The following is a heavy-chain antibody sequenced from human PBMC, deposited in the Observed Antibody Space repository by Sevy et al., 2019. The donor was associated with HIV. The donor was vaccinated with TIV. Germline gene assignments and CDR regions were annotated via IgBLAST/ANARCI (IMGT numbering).Heavy chain of an antibody. V-gene: IGHV3-30*04. J-gene: IGHJ4*02. CDR2: ITYDGSNK. CDR1: GCTFSSYA. D-gene: IGHD3-10*01. CDR3: AREESYGSNFDY. Sequence: GGSLRLSCAASGCTFSSYAMHWVRQAPGKGLEWVAVITYDGSNKYYADSVKGRFTISRDNSKNTLYLQMNSLRAEDTAAYYCAREESYGSNFDYWCQGTLVTVSS.